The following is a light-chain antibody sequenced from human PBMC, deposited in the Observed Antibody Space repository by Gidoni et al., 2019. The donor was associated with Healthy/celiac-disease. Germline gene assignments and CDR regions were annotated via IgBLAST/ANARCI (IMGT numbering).Light chain of an antibody. Sequence: SYDLTQPPSLSVSPGQTASITCSGDKLGDKYACWYQQKPGQSPVLVIYQDSKRPSGIPERFSGSNSGNTATLTIGGTQAMDEADYYCQAWDSSTVVFGGGTKLTVL. CDR3: QAWDSSTVV. J-gene: IGLJ2*01. CDR2: QDS. CDR1: KLGDKY. V-gene: IGLV3-1*01.